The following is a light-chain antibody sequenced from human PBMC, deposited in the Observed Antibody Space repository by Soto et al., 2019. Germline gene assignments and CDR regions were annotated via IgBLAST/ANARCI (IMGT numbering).Light chain of an antibody. CDR1: ISNIGAGYD. J-gene: IGLJ2*01. CDR2: GNS. V-gene: IGLV1-40*01. Sequence: QSVLTQPPSVSGAPGQRVTISCTWSISNIGAGYDVHWYQQLPGTAPKLLSYGNSNRPSGVPDRFSGSKSGTSASLAITGLQAEDEADYYCQSYDSSLSGSVFGGGTKLTV. CDR3: QSYDSSLSGSV.